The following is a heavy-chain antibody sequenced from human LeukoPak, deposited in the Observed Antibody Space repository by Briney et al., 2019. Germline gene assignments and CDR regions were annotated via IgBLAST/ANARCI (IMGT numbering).Heavy chain of an antibody. V-gene: IGHV4-34*01. Sequence: PSQTLSLTCAVQGGSFSAYYWSWLRQPPGKGLEWIWEVSHSGSINYNPSLKSRLTISEDSSKNQVSLNLSSMTDADTAVYYCARGRTLNDDFWSGYSHKWFDPWGQGTLVTVSS. CDR2: VSHSGSI. CDR1: GGSFSAYY. CDR3: ARGRTLNDDFWSGYSHKWFDP. J-gene: IGHJ5*02. D-gene: IGHD3-3*01.